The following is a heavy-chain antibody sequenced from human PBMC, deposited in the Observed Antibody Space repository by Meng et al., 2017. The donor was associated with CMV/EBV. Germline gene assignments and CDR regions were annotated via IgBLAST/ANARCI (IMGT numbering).Heavy chain of an antibody. CDR3: AREYGGWFDP. D-gene: IGHD2-8*01. Sequence: GGSLRLSCAASGFTFDDYTMHWVRQAPGKGLEWVSLISWDGGSTYYADSVKGRFTISRDDAKNSLYLQMNSLRVEDTAVYYCAREYGGWFDPWGQGTLVTVSS. CDR1: GFTFDDYT. V-gene: IGHV3-43*01. CDR2: ISWDGGST. J-gene: IGHJ5*02.